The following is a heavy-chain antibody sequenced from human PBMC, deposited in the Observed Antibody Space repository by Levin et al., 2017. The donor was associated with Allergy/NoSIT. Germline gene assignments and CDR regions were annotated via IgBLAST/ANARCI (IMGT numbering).Heavy chain of an antibody. CDR2: IYYSGCT. Sequence: SETLSLTCTVSGGSITNYYWSWIRQPPGRGLEYIGHIYYSGCTNYNPSLKSRVTISVDTSKNQFSLRLSSVTAADTAVYYCVRSNYFDYWGQGTLVTVSS. J-gene: IGHJ4*02. CDR1: GGSITNYY. CDR3: VRSNYFDY. V-gene: IGHV4-59*08.